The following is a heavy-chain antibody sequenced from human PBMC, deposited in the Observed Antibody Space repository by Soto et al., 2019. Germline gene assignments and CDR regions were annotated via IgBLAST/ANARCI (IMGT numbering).Heavy chain of an antibody. CDR1: GFSFSSYS. J-gene: IGHJ2*01. V-gene: IGHV3-48*01. Sequence: EVQLVESGGGLAQPGGSLRLSCAASGFSFSSYSMNWVRQAPGKGLEWISYISMTSSILYYADSVKGRFTISRDNAKNSLYLQMNSLRAEDTAVYYCARDYPVFRGPSVWIMAARPRKGYFDLWGRGTLVTVSS. CDR3: ARDYPVFRGPSVWIMAARPRKGYFDL. D-gene: IGHD6-6*01. CDR2: ISMTSSIL.